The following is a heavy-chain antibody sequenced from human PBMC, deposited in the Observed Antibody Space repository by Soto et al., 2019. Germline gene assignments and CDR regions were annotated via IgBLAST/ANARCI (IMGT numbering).Heavy chain of an antibody. CDR1: GFTFSSYW. V-gene: IGHV3-7*01. CDR3: ARVSTIFGVVINFDY. Sequence: HPGGSLRLSCAASGFTFSSYWMSWVRQAPGKGLEWVANIKQDGSEKYYVDSVKGRSTISRDNAKNSLYLQMNSLRAEDTAVYYCARVSTIFGVVINFDYWGQGTLVTVSS. CDR2: IKQDGSEK. D-gene: IGHD3-3*01. J-gene: IGHJ4*02.